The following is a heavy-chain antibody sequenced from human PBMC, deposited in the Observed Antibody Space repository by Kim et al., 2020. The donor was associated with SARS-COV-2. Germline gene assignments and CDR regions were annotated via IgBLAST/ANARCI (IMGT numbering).Heavy chain of an antibody. Sequence: YNPSLKSRVTISVDTSKNQFSLKLSSVTAADTAVYYCARVGRYFDCPFDYWGQGTLVTVSS. CDR3: ARVGRYFDCPFDY. J-gene: IGHJ4*02. V-gene: IGHV4-34*01. D-gene: IGHD3-9*01.